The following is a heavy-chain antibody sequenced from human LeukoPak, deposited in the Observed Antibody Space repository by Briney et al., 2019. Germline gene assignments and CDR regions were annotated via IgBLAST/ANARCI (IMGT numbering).Heavy chain of an antibody. CDR2: ISYDGSNK. J-gene: IGHJ4*02. CDR3: ARDLSMVTRGLGVSWGMPDY. CDR1: GFTFSSYA. D-gene: IGHD3-16*01. Sequence: PGGSLRLSCAASGFTFSSYAMHWFRQAPGKGLEWVAVISYDGSNKYYADSVKGRFTISRDNSKTTLYLQMNSLRAEDTAVYYCARDLSMVTRGLGVSWGMPDYWGQGTLVTVSS. V-gene: IGHV3-30*04.